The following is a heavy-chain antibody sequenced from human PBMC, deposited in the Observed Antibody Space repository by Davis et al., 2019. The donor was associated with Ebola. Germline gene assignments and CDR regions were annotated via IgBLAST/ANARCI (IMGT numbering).Heavy chain of an antibody. CDR3: ARAGITMVRGVIIDGMDV. J-gene: IGHJ6*02. CDR1: GGSITSSSYY. Sequence: MPSETLSLTCTVSGGSITSSSYYWGWIRQPPGTGLEWIGTIYYSGSTYYNPSLKSRVTISVDTSKNQFPLKLSSVTAADTAVYYCARAGITMVRGVIIDGMDVWGQGTTVTVSS. V-gene: IGHV4-39*01. CDR2: IYYSGST. D-gene: IGHD3-10*01.